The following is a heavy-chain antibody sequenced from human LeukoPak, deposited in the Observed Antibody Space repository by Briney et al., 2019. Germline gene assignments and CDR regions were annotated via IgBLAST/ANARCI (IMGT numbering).Heavy chain of an antibody. CDR3: ARSRDGYNYNSFDL. J-gene: IGHJ3*01. CDR1: GIAFNSHA. D-gene: IGHD5-24*01. Sequence: GGSLRLSCTDSGIAFNSHAVHWVRQAPGKGLEWVADISCDGRSDHHADSVKGRFTISRDNSKNTLYLQMNSLRPEDTAVYYCARSRDGYNYNSFDLWGQGTMVIVSS. V-gene: IGHV3-30*04. CDR2: ISCDGRSD.